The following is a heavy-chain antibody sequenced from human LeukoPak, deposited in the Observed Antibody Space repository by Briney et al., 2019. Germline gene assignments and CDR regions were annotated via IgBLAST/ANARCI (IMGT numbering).Heavy chain of an antibody. CDR3: VRDGDDWNDFDH. J-gene: IGHJ4*02. CDR1: GFSFSTSW. D-gene: IGHD1-1*01. CDR2: IRRDGGEI. V-gene: IGHV3-7*01. Sequence: PGGSLRLSCAASGFSFSTSWMTWVRQAPGKGLEWVANIRRDGGEIYYMDSVKGRFAISRDNAKNSLYLQMNSLRVEDTAVYYCVRDGDDWNDFDHWGQGTLVNVSS.